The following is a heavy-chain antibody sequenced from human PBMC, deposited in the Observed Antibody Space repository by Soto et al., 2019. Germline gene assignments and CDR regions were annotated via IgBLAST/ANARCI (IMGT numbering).Heavy chain of an antibody. CDR2: IYWDDGK. V-gene: IGHV2-5*02. CDR3: EHRPAYYISTGYYPVDY. Sequence: QITLKESGPTLVKPTQTLTLTCTFSGFSLSTSGVGVAWIRQPPGKALEWLALIYWDDGKRYSPSLKTRLNITKYTSKNQVVFTLTNFDPVDKATYSCEHRPAYYISTGYYPVDYLGQGSLVTGSS. D-gene: IGHD3-9*01. CDR1: GFSLSTSGVG. J-gene: IGHJ4*02.